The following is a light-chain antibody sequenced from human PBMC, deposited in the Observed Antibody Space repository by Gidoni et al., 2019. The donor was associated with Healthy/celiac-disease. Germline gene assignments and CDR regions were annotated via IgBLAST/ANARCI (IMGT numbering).Light chain of an antibody. Sequence: EIVMTQSPATLSVSPGERATLSCRASQSVSSNLAWYQQKPGQAPRLLIYGASTRATGIPARFSGSGFGTEFTLTISSLQSEDFAVYYCQQYNNWPTITFGQXTRLEIK. V-gene: IGKV3-15*01. CDR3: QQYNNWPTIT. CDR2: GAS. J-gene: IGKJ5*01. CDR1: QSVSSN.